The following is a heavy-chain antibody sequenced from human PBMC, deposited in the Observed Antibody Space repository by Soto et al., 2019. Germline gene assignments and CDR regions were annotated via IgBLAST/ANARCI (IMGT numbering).Heavy chain of an antibody. V-gene: IGHV1-18*01. D-gene: IGHD3-22*01. CDR2: ISAYNGNT. Sequence: QVQLVQSGAEVKKPGASVKVSCKASGYTFTSYGISWVRQAPGQGLEWMGWISAYNGNTNYAQKLQGRVTMTTDTATSTAYMELRSLRSDDTAVSYCARALDYYDSSGYYPYDYWGQGTLVTVSS. CDR3: ARALDYYDSSGYYPYDY. J-gene: IGHJ4*02. CDR1: GYTFTSYG.